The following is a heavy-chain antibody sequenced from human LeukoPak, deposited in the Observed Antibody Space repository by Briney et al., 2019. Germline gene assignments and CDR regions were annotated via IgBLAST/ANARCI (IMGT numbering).Heavy chain of an antibody. CDR3: ARDWELGY. CDR2: INYSGNT. CDR1: EGSISHYY. Sequence: SETLSLTCTVSEGSISHYYWNWIRQPPGKGLEWIGNINYSGNTNYNPSLKTRVTISVDTSKNQFSLTLRSVTAADTALDYCARDWELGYWGQGTLVTVSS. V-gene: IGHV4-59*01. J-gene: IGHJ4*02. D-gene: IGHD4-23*01.